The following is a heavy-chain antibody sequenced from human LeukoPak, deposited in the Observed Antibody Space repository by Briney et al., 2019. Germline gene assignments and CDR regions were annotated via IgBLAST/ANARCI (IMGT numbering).Heavy chain of an antibody. J-gene: IGHJ3*02. CDR3: AKDIIAAAAPHAFDI. Sequence: GGSLRLSCAVSGFTFSSYAMSWVRQAPGKGLEWVSAISGSGGSTYYADSVKGVFTISRDNSKNTLYLQMNSLRAEDTAVYYCAKDIIAAAAPHAFDIWGQGTMVTVSS. CDR2: ISGSGGST. V-gene: IGHV3-23*01. D-gene: IGHD6-13*01. CDR1: GFTFSSYA.